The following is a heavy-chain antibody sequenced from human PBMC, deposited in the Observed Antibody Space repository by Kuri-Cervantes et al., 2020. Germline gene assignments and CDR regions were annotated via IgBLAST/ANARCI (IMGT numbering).Heavy chain of an antibody. J-gene: IGHJ5*02. CDR3: AKDLRPQGFKAAAGVGWFDP. CDR1: GFTLSSYA. V-gene: IGHV3-23*01. Sequence: GGSLRLSCAASGFTLSSYAMHWVRQAPGKGLEWVAVISGSGGSTYYADSVKGRFTISRDNSKNTLYLQMNSLRAEDTAVYYCAKDLRPQGFKAAAGVGWFDPWGQGTLVTVSS. D-gene: IGHD6-13*01. CDR2: ISGSGGST.